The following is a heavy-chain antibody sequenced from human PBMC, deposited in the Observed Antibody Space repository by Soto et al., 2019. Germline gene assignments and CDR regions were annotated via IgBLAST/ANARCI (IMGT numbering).Heavy chain of an antibody. D-gene: IGHD2-2*01. V-gene: IGHV3-23*01. CDR1: GFTFSSYA. CDR3: AKSARLTSRQYYYYYMDV. Sequence: GGSLRLSCAASGFTFSSYAMSWVRQAPGKGLEWVSAISGSGGSTYYADSVRGRFTISRDNSKNTLCLQMNSLRAEDTAVYYCAKSARLTSRQYYYYYMDVWGKGTTVTVSS. CDR2: ISGSGGST. J-gene: IGHJ6*03.